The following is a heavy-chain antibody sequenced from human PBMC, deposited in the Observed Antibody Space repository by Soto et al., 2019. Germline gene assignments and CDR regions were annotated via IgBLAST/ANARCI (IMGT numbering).Heavy chain of an antibody. J-gene: IGHJ4*02. V-gene: IGHV3-21*01. CDR3: ARRLVGYCSGGSCARSNDY. CDR1: GFTFSSYS. CDR2: ISRSSSYI. D-gene: IGHD2-15*01. Sequence: EVQLVESGGGLVKPGGSLRLSCAASGFTFSSYSMNWVRQAPGKGLEWVSSISRSSSYIYYADSVKGRFTISRDNAKNSLYLQMNSLRAEDTAVYYCARRLVGYCSGGSCARSNDYWGQGTLVTVSS.